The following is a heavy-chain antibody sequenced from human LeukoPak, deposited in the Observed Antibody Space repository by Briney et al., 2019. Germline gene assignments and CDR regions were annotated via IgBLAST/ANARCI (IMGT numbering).Heavy chain of an antibody. CDR2: IKQDGSEK. J-gene: IGHJ4*02. V-gene: IGHV3-7*01. Sequence: QTGGSLRLSCAASGFTFSSYWMSWVRQAPGKGLEWVANIKQDGSEKYYVDSVKGRFTISRDNAKNSLYLQMNSLRAEDTAVYYCARDSGFSGTQRGEYWGQGTLVTVSS. CDR3: ARDSGFSGTQRGEY. D-gene: IGHD3/OR15-3a*01. CDR1: GFTFSSYW.